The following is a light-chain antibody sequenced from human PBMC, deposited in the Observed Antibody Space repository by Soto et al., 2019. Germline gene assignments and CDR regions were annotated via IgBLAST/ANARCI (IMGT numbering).Light chain of an antibody. CDR1: QSISRW. J-gene: IGKJ1*01. V-gene: IGKV1-5*01. Sequence: DIQMTQTPSTLSASVGDRVTINCRASQSISRWLAWHQQKPGKAPKLLIYDASSLESGVPSRFSGSGSGTEFTLTISSLQPDDFATYYCQHYDSYPVTFGQGTRVAIK. CDR3: QHYDSYPVT. CDR2: DAS.